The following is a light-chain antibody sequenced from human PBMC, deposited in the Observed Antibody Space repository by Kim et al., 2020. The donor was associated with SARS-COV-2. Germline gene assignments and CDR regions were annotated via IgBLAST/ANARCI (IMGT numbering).Light chain of an antibody. Sequence: VSPGERATLACRASQSVSSNLAWYQQKPGQAPRLLIYGASTRATGIPARFSGSGSGTEFTLTISSLQSEDFAVYYCQQYNNWLGTFGQGTKVDIK. CDR2: GAS. CDR1: QSVSSN. CDR3: QQYNNWLGT. V-gene: IGKV3-15*01. J-gene: IGKJ1*01.